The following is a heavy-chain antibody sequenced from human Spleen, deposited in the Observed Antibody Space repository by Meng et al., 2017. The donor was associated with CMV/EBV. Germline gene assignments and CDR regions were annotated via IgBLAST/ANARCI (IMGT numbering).Heavy chain of an antibody. CDR1: DGFTTSDDYD. V-gene: IGHV4-30-4*01. D-gene: IGHD5-12*01. Sequence: QGPQQKSGAGLFNPSETLSLPCTVSDGFTTSDDYDWSWIRQPPGKGLEWIGYIHYSGTTYYNPSLKSRIAISLDTSKNQFSLNLNSVTAADAAVYYCARDSPGGYGYFDSWGQGTLVTVSS. CDR3: ARDSPGGYGYFDS. CDR2: IHYSGTT. J-gene: IGHJ4*02.